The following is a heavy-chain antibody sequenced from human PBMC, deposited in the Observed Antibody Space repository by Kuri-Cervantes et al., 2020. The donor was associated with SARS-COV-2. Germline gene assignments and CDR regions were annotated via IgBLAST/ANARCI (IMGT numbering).Heavy chain of an antibody. CDR1: GFTLDDYA. Sequence: SLKIHCGASGFTLDDYAIHWGRQAPGKGLECVEGMRWNSDSIRYVDSVKGRFTIYRDNAKNSLYLQVNGLRAEDTAVYYCAKDPASITMIVVPLPVTMVLFYWGQGTLVTVSS. CDR2: MRWNSDSI. J-gene: IGHJ4*02. D-gene: IGHD3-22*01. CDR3: AKDPASITMIVVPLPVTMVLFY. V-gene: IGHV3-9*01.